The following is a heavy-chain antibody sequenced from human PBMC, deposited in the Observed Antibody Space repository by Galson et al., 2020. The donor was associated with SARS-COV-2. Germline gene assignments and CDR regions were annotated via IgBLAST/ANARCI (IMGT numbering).Heavy chain of an antibody. V-gene: IGHV3-7*01. J-gene: IGHJ4*02. Sequence: GESLKISCAASGFTFSSYWMSWVRQAPGKGLEWVANIKQDGSEKYYVDSVNGRFTISRDNAKNSLYLQMNSLRAEDTAVYYCARDPGDTINGYDYWGQGTLVTISS. D-gene: IGHD5-18*01. CDR2: IKQDGSEK. CDR1: GFTFSSYW. CDR3: ARDPGDTINGYDY.